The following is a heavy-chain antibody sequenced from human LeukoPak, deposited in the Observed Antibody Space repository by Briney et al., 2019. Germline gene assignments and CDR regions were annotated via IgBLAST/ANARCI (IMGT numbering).Heavy chain of an antibody. D-gene: IGHD3-16*01. CDR1: GFTFSNFA. CDR3: AKEGSRRRFDFDS. V-gene: IGHV3-23*01. J-gene: IGHJ4*02. CDR2: AGTATDT. Sequence: GGSLRLSCAASGFTFSNFAMSWFRQAPGRGLEWVSAAGTATDTSYADSVKGRFTTSRDNSKNTLYLQMNSLGAEDTAVYYCAKEGSRRRFDFDSWGRGTLVTASS.